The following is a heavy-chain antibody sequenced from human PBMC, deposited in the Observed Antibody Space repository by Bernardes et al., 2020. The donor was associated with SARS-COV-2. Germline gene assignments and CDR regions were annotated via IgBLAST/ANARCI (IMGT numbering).Heavy chain of an antibody. CDR1: GGSISSSSYY. V-gene: IGHV4-39*01. CDR3: ASRVGSSTSSNRGSFDY. D-gene: IGHD2-2*01. Sequence: SETLSLTCTVSGGSISSSSYYWGWIRQPPGKGLEWIGSIYYSGSTYYNPSLKSRVTISVDTSKNQFSLKLSSVTAADTAVYYCASRVGSSTSSNRGSFDYWGQGTLVTVSS. J-gene: IGHJ4*02. CDR2: IYYSGST.